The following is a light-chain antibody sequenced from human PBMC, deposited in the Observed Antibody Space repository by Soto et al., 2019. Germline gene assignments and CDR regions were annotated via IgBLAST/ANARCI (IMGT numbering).Light chain of an antibody. J-gene: IGLJ3*02. Sequence: QSALTQPASLSGSPGQSITISCTGTSIDVGRYNYVSWFQQHPGRAPKLLIYEVVNRPSGVSSRFSGSKSGNTAFLTISGLQAEDEADFYCSSFTTSSTWVFGGGPQLTVL. CDR1: SIDVGRYNY. CDR2: EVV. V-gene: IGLV2-14*01. CDR3: SSFTTSSTWV.